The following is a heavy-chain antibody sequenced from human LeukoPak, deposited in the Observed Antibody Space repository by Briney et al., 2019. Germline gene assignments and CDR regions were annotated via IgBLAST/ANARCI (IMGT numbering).Heavy chain of an antibody. CDR3: AKWLRVATTYFDY. CDR1: GFTFSSYA. V-gene: IGHV3-23*01. J-gene: IGHJ4*02. CDR2: IPDGSSDT. D-gene: IGHD5-24*01. Sequence: GGSLRLSCAASGFTFSSYAMSWVRQTPGKGLEWVSTIPDGSSDTYYADSVKGRFTISRDNSKNTLYLQMNSLGAEDTAVYYCAKWLRVATTYFDYWGQGTLVTVSS.